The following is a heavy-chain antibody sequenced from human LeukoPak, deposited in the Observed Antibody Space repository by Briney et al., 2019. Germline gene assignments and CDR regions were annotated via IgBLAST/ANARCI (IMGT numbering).Heavy chain of an antibody. CDR2: IYTSGST. Sequence: SETLSLTCTVSGGSISSYYWSWIRQPAGKGLEWIGRIYTSGSTDYNPSLKSRVSISLDTSKNQFSLKLSSVTAADTAVYYCARDVILWFGELNWFDPWGQGTLVTVSS. J-gene: IGHJ5*02. D-gene: IGHD3-10*01. CDR3: ARDVILWFGELNWFDP. CDR1: GGSISSYY. V-gene: IGHV4-4*07.